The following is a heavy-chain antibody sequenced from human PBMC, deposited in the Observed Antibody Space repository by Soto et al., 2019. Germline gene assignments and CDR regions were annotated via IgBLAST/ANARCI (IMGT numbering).Heavy chain of an antibody. CDR1: GFTFSSYG. V-gene: IGHV3-30*18. CDR2: ISYDGSNK. J-gene: IGHJ3*02. CDR3: AKNAFDI. Sequence: QVQLVESGGGVVQPGRSLRLSCAASGFTFSSYGMRWVRQAPGKGLEWVAVISYDGSNKYYADSVKGRFTISRDNSKNTLYLQMNSLRAEDTAVYYCAKNAFDIWGQGTMVTVSS.